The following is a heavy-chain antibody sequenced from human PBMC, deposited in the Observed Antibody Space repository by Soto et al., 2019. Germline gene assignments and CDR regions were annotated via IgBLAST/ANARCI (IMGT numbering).Heavy chain of an antibody. CDR2: IYYSGST. J-gene: IGHJ4*02. CDR3: ARGLNSWGWPYYFDY. V-gene: IGHV4-31*03. CDR1: GGSISSGGYY. Sequence: PSETLSLTCTVSGGSISSGGYYWSWIRQHPGKGLEWIGYIYYSGSTYYSPSLKSRVTISVDTSKNQFSLKLSSVTAADTAVYYCARGLNSWGWPYYFDYWGQGTLVTVSS. D-gene: IGHD6-13*01.